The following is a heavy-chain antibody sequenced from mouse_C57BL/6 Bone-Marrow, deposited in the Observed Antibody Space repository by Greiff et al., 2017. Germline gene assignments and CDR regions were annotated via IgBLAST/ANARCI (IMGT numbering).Heavy chain of an antibody. CDR1: GFTFSDYG. CDR3: ARSDGYYLYYFDY. V-gene: IGHV5-17*01. D-gene: IGHD2-3*01. Sequence: EVHLVESGGGLVKPGGSLKLSCAASGFTFSDYGMHWVRQAPEKGLEWVAYISSGSSTIYYADTVKGRFTISRDNAKNTLFLQMTSLRSEDTAMYYCARSDGYYLYYFDYWGQGTTLTVSS. J-gene: IGHJ2*01. CDR2: ISSGSSTI.